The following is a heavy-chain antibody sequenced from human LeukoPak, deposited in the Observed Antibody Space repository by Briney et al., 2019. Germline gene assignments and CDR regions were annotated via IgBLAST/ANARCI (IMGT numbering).Heavy chain of an antibody. D-gene: IGHD1-26*01. CDR2: IGSAGDP. J-gene: IGHJ6*02. CDR3: ARALYSGSYYHYGMDV. V-gene: IGHV3-13*05. CDR1: GFTFSSYD. Sequence: PGGSLRLSCAASGFTFSSYDMHWVRQGAGKGLEWVSTIGSAGDPYYAGSVKGRSTVSRENAKNSLYLHMNSLSAGDTAVYYCARALYSGSYYHYGMDVWGQGTTVTVS.